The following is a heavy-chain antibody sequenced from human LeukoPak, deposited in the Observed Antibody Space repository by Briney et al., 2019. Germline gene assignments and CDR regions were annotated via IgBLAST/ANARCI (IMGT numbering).Heavy chain of an antibody. CDR3: ARDLGYSYGYDAFDI. Sequence: ASVKVSCKASGYTFTDYYIHWVRQAPGKGLEWMGGFDPEDGETTYAQKFQGRVTMTEDTSTDTAYMELSSLRSEDTAVYYCARDLGYSYGYDAFDIWGQGTMVTVSS. J-gene: IGHJ3*02. CDR1: GYTFTDYY. CDR2: FDPEDGET. V-gene: IGHV1-24*01. D-gene: IGHD5-18*01.